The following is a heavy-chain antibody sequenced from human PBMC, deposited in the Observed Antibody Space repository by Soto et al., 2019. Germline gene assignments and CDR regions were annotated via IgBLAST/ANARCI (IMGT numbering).Heavy chain of an antibody. CDR2: FDPEDGET. J-gene: IGHJ3*02. CDR1: GYTLTELS. Sequence: ASVKVSCKVSGYTLTELSMHWVRQAPGKGLEWMGGFDPEDGETIYAQKFQGRVTITKDTSASTAYMELSSLRSEDTAVYYCARDLSLTAAMLPNDAFDIWGQGTMVTVS. V-gene: IGHV1-24*01. CDR3: ARDLSLTAAMLPNDAFDI. D-gene: IGHD2-2*01.